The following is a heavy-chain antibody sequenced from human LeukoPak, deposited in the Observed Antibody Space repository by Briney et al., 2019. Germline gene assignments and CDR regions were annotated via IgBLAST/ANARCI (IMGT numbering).Heavy chain of an antibody. D-gene: IGHD3-3*01. CDR3: ARGGASHVLRFLEWLKFDP. J-gene: IGHJ5*02. Sequence: SETLSLTCAVSGASISGGGYSWSWIRQPPGKGLEWIGYFYHIENTYYNPSLRSRVTISVDRSKNQFSLKLSSVTAADTAVYYRARGGASHVLRFLEWLKFDPWGQGTLVTVSS. V-gene: IGHV4-30-2*01. CDR2: FYHIENT. CDR1: GASISGGGYS.